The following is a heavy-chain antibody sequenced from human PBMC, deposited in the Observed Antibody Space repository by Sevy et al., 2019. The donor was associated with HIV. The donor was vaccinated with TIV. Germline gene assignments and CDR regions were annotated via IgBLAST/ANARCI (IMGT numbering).Heavy chain of an antibody. CDR1: GGSISSYY. CDR3: ARVGGYYDSSGDTYDY. Sequence: SETLSLTCTVSGGSISSYYWSWIRQPPGKGLEWLGYIYYSGSTNYNPSLKSRVTISVDTSKNQFSLKLSSVTAADTAVYHCARVGGYYDSSGDTYDYWGQGTLVTVSS. D-gene: IGHD3-22*01. J-gene: IGHJ4*02. V-gene: IGHV4-59*01. CDR2: IYYSGST.